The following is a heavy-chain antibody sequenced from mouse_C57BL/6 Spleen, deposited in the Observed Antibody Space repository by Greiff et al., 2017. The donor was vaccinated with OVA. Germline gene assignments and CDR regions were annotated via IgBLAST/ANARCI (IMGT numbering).Heavy chain of an antibody. CDR3: ARVYGSSFDY. D-gene: IGHD1-1*01. V-gene: IGHV5-17*01. J-gene: IGHJ2*01. CDR2: ISSGSSTI. CDR1: GFTFSDYG. Sequence: EVKLMESGGGLVKPGGSLKLSCAASGFTFSDYGMHWVRQAPEKGLEWVAYISSGSSTIYYADTVQGRFTISRDNAKNTLFLQMTSLRSEDTAMYYCARVYGSSFDYWGQGTTLTVSS.